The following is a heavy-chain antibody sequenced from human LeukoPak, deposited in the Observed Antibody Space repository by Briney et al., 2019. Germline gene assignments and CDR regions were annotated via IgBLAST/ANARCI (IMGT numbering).Heavy chain of an antibody. CDR2: ISSSSYI. V-gene: IGHV3-21*01. J-gene: IGHJ5*02. CDR3: ATEGYCSGGSCYPHGWFDP. CDR1: GFTFSSYS. D-gene: IGHD2-15*01. Sequence: GGSLRLSCAASGFTFSSYSMNWVRQAPGKGLEWVSSISSSSYIYYADSVKGRFTISRDNAKNSLYLQMNSLRAEDTAVYYCATEGYCSGGSCYPHGWFDPWGQGTLVTVSS.